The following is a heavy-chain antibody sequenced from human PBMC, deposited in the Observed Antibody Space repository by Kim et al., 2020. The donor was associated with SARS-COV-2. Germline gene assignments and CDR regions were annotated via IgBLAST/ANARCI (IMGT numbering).Heavy chain of an antibody. V-gene: IGHV3-73*01. CDR3: TRVTPYSNSWWDAFDI. CDR1: GFTFSGSA. J-gene: IGHJ3*02. Sequence: GGSLRLSCAASGFTFSGSAMYWVRQASGKGLEWVGRIRSKANSYATSYAASVEGRFTISRDDSKNTVYLQMHSLKTEDTAMYYCTRVTPYSNSWWDAFDIWGQGTMVTVSS. CDR2: IRSKANSYAT. D-gene: IGHD6-13*01.